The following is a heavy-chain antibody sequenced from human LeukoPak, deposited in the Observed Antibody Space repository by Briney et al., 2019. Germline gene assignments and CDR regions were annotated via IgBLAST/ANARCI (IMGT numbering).Heavy chain of an antibody. D-gene: IGHD3-10*01. CDR2: ISASGGST. CDR3: AKASNYFGSGSSFDN. V-gene: IGHV3-23*01. Sequence: GGSLRLSCAASGFTFSSFTMSWVRQAPGKGLESVSSISASGGSTYSADSVKGRFTISRDNSKNTLYLQMNSLRVEDTAVYYCAKASNYFGSGSSFDNWGQGTLVTVSS. CDR1: GFTFSSFT. J-gene: IGHJ4*02.